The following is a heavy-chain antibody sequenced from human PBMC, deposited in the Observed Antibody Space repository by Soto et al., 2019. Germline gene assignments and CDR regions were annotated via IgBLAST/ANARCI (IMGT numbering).Heavy chain of an antibody. V-gene: IGHV3-23*01. Sequence: EVQLLESGGGLVQPGGSLRLPCAASGFTFSSYAMSWVRQAPGKGLEWVSTIRAVRSRTKYADFVRGRFTISRDNSRNTLYLQMNSLRAEDTAIYYCAKALFRGDLGEVFDYWGQGTRVTVSP. CDR1: GFTFSSYA. CDR2: IRAVRSRT. CDR3: AKALFRGDLGEVFDY. D-gene: IGHD3-10*01. J-gene: IGHJ4*02.